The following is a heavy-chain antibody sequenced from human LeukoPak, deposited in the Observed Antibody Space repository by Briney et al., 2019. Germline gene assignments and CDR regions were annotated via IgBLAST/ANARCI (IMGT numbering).Heavy chain of an antibody. CDR3: ARVRGYYSPAAFDI. D-gene: IGHD3-22*01. V-gene: IGHV4-30-4*08. Sequence: SETLSLTCTVSGGSISGGDYYWSWIRQPPGKGLEWIGYIYYSGSTYYNPSLKSRVTISVDTSKNQFSLKLSSVTAADTAVYYCARVRGYYSPAAFDIWGQGTMVTVSS. CDR1: GGSISGGDYY. CDR2: IYYSGST. J-gene: IGHJ3*02.